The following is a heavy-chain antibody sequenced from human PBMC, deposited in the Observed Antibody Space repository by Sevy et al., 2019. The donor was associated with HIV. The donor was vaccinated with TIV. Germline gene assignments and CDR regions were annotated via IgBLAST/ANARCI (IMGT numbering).Heavy chain of an antibody. D-gene: IGHD1-26*01. V-gene: IGHV3-48*01. J-gene: IGHJ3*02. CDR2: ISSSSSTI. CDR1: GFTFSSYS. Sequence: GGSLRLSCAASGFTFSSYSMNWVRQAPGKGLEGVSYISSSSSTIFYADSVKGRFTISRDNAKNSMFLQMNCPGAEDPAGYYCARAGIVGATTAFDIWGQGTMVTVSS. CDR3: ARAGIVGATTAFDI.